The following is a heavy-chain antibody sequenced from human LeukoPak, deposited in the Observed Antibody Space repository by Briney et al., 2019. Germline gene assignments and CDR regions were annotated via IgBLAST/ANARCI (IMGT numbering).Heavy chain of an antibody. CDR1: GGSISSYY. D-gene: IGHD6-13*01. V-gene: IGHV4-59*08. J-gene: IGHJ4*02. CDR3: ARTGYSSSWYGGPYYFDY. Sequence: SETLSLTCTVSGGSISSYYWSWIRQPPGKGLEWIGYIYYSGSTNYNPSLKSRVTISVDTSKNQFSLKLSSVTAADTAVYYCARTGYSSSWYGGPYYFDYWGQGTLVTVSS. CDR2: IYYSGST.